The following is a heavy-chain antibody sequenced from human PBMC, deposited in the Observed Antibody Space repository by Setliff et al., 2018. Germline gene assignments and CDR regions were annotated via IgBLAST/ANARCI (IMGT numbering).Heavy chain of an antibody. CDR2: IYYTGDP. CDR3: ARHASSYSDNSGYYSSRPFHFDY. D-gene: IGHD3-22*01. V-gene: IGHV4-39*07. CDR1: GGSLRGNAIF. J-gene: IGHJ4*02. Sequence: KTSETLSLTCAVSGGSLRGNAIFWGWIRQPPGKGLEWIGSIYYTGDPYYNPSLKSRVTISVDTSKNQFSLKLSSVTAADTAVYYCARHASSYSDNSGYYSSRPFHFDYWGQGALVTVSS.